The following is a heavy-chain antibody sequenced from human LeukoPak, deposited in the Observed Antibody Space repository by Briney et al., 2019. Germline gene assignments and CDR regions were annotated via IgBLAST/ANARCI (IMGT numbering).Heavy chain of an antibody. CDR3: APGGYIGYGHAFDI. CDR1: SGSISTSNYY. D-gene: IGHD5-12*01. V-gene: IGHV4-39*07. Sequence: PSETLSLTCTVSSGSISTSNYYWGWIRQSPGKGLEWIASIYYSGSTYYNPSLKSRVTISVDTSKNQLSLKLNSVTAADTAVYYCAPGGYIGYGHAFDIWGQGTMVTVSS. CDR2: IYYSGST. J-gene: IGHJ3*02.